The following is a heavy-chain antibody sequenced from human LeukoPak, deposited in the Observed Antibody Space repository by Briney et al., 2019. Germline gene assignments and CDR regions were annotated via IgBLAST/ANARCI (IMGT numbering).Heavy chain of an antibody. V-gene: IGHV1-46*01. CDR2: INPSGGST. D-gene: IGHD3-10*01. Sequence: ASVKVSCKASGYTFTSYYMHWVRQAPGQGLEWMGIINPSGGSTSYAQKLQGRVTMTRNTSISTAYMELSSLRSEDTAVYYCASATMVRGVPDYWGQGTLVTVSS. J-gene: IGHJ4*02. CDR1: GYTFTSYY. CDR3: ASATMVRGVPDY.